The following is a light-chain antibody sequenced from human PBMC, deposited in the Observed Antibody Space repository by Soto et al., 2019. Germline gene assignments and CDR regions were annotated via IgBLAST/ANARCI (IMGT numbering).Light chain of an antibody. J-gene: IGKJ2*02. V-gene: IGKV4-1*01. CDR1: QSVLYSSNNKNY. CDR2: WAS. CDR3: QQYYSTPRT. Sequence: DIVMTQSPDSLAVSLGERATINCKSSQSVLYSSNNKNYLAWYQQKPGQPPKLLIYWASTRESGVPDRFSGSGSGTDFTLTSSSLQAEDVAVYYCQQYYSTPRTLRQGTKLEIK.